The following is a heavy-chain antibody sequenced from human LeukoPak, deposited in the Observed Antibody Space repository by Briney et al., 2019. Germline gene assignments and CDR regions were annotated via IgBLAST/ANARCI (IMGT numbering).Heavy chain of an antibody. CDR1: GFTFRNYG. J-gene: IGHJ2*01. V-gene: IGHV3-33*01. D-gene: IGHD7-27*01. CDR3: ARDRNWASRNWYLDL. Sequence: GGSLRLSCAASGFTFRNYGMHWVRQAPGKGLEWVGVTWYDGSDKRYADSVKGRFTFSRDNSRNTVYLEMNSLRVEGTAVYYCARDRNWASRNWYLDLWGRGTLVTVSS. CDR2: TWYDGSDK.